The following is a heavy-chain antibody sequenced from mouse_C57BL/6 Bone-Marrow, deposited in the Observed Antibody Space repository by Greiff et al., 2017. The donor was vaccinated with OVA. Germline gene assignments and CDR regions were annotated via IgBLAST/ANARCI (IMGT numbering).Heavy chain of an antibody. CDR3: AKELYYYGSSPFAY. V-gene: IGHV3-6*01. J-gene: IGHJ3*01. CDR1: GYSITSGYY. Sequence: VQLKESGPGLVKPSQSLSLTCSVTGYSITSGYYWNWIRQLPGNNLEWMGYITYDGSHNYNPSLKNRISITRDTSKNQFFLKLNSVTTEDTATYYGAKELYYYGSSPFAYWGQGTLVTVSA. D-gene: IGHD1-1*01. CDR2: ITYDGSH.